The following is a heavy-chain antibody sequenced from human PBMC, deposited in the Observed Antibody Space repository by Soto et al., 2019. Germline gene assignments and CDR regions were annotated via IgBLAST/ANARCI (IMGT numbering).Heavy chain of an antibody. D-gene: IGHD2-2*01. J-gene: IGHJ4*02. CDR2: IYYSGST. CDR1: GGSNSSYY. CDR3: ARDSSDY. V-gene: IGHV4-59*01. Sequence: SETLSLTCTVSGGSNSSYYWSWIRQPPGKGLEWIGYIYYSGSTNYNPSLKSRVTISVDTSKNQFSLKLSSVTAADTAVYYCARDSSDYWGQGTLVTVSS.